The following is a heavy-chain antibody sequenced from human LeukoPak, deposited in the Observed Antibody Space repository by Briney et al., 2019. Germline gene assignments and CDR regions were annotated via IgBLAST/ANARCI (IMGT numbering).Heavy chain of an antibody. J-gene: IGHJ4*02. V-gene: IGHV4-34*01. CDR2: INHSGTT. Sequence: SETLSLTCAVYGGSFSTYYWSWIRQSPGKGLEWIGEINHSGTTNYNPSLESRVTISVDTSKNQFSLKLSSVTVADTAVYYCARGGYCNVISCYLQAALDYWGQGTLVTVSS. CDR3: ARGGYCNVISCYLQAALDY. D-gene: IGHD2-15*01. CDR1: GGSFSTYY.